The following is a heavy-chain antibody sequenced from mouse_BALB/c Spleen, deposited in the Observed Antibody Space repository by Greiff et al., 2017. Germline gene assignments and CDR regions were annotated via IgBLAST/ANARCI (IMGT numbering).Heavy chain of an antibody. J-gene: IGHJ4*01. CDR2: IWGDGST. V-gene: IGHV2-6-7*01. D-gene: IGHD1-2*01. CDR1: GFSLTGYG. Sequence: QVQLKQSGPGLVAPSQSLSITCTVSGFSLTGYGVNWVRQPPGKGLEWLGMIWGDGSTDYNSALKSRLSISKDNSKSQVFLKMNSLQTDDTARYYCARDHYYGYKGMDYWGQGTSVTVSS. CDR3: ARDHYYGYKGMDY.